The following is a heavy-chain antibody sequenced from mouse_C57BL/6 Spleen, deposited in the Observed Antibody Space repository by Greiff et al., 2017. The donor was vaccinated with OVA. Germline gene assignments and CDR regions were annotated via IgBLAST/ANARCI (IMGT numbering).Heavy chain of an antibody. V-gene: IGHV3-6*01. CDR2: ISYDGSN. J-gene: IGHJ4*01. CDR1: GYSITSGYY. Sequence: ESGPGLVKPSQSLSLTCSVTGYSITSGYYWTWIRQFPGNKLEWIGYISYDGSNNYNPSLKNRISITRDTSKNQFFLKLNSVTTEDTATYYCARERDGNYDYAMDYWGQGTSVTVSS. D-gene: IGHD2-1*01. CDR3: ARERDGNYDYAMDY.